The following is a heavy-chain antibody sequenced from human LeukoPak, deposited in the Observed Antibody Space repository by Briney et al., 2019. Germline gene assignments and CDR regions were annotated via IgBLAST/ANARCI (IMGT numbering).Heavy chain of an antibody. CDR2: ISYDGNTK. CDR1: GFTFSSHA. CDR3: VKRVAGSRGYDY. Sequence: PGGSLRLSCAASGFTFSSHAMHWVRQAPGKGLEWVAVISYDGNTKYYADSVRGRFTISRDNSKNTLYLQVNSLRTEDTAVYYCVKRVAGSRGYDYWGQGTLVTVSS. V-gene: IGHV3-30-3*01. D-gene: IGHD3-22*01. J-gene: IGHJ4*02.